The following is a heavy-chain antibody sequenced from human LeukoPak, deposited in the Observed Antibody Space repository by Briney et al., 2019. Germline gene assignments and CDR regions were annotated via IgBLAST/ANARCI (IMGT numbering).Heavy chain of an antibody. Sequence: SVKVSCKASGGTFSSYAISWVRQAPGQGLEWMGRIIPILGIANYAQKFQGRVTITRDTSASTAYMELSSLRSEDTAVYYCARVGGSGWFYFDYWGQGTLVTVSS. CDR1: GGTFSSYA. D-gene: IGHD6-19*01. CDR2: IIPILGIA. V-gene: IGHV1-69*04. J-gene: IGHJ4*02. CDR3: ARVGGSGWFYFDY.